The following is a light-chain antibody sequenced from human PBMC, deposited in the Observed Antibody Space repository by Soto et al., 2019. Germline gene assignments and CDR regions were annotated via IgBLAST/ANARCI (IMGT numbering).Light chain of an antibody. CDR3: QKYISAPNT. CDR2: AAS. V-gene: IGKV1-27*01. J-gene: IGKJ2*01. CDR1: QDISNY. Sequence: DIQMTQSPSSLSASVGDRVTITCRAHQDISNYLAWYQQKPGKVPELLIYAASTLRTGVQSRFSGSGSGTVFTLTINNLQPEDVATYYCQKYISAPNTFGRGTRLEIK.